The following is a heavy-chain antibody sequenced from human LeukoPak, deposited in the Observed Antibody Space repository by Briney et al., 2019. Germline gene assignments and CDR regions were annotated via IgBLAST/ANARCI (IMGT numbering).Heavy chain of an antibody. Sequence: SETLSLTCAVYGGSFSGYYWSWIRQPPGKGLEWIGEINPSVSTNYNPSLKSRVTTSVDTSKNQFSLKLSSVTAADTAVYYCARGFRAYYYGSGSYNRWFDPWGQGTLVTVSS. CDR1: GGSFSGYY. CDR2: INPSVST. V-gene: IGHV4-34*01. J-gene: IGHJ5*02. CDR3: ARGFRAYYYGSGSYNRWFDP. D-gene: IGHD3-10*01.